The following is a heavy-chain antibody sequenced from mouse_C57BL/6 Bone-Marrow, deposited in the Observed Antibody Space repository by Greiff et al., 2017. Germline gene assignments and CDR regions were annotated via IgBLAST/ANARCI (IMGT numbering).Heavy chain of an antibody. V-gene: IGHV1-74*01. Sequence: QVQLQQSGAELVKPGASVKVSCKASGYTFTSYWMHWVKQRPGQGLEWIGRIHPYDSDTNYNQKFKGKATLTVDKSSSTAYMQLSSLTSEDSAVYYCAIEGYSYWYFDVWGTGTTVTVSS. J-gene: IGHJ1*03. CDR2: IHPYDSDT. D-gene: IGHD3-1*01. CDR3: AIEGYSYWYFDV. CDR1: GYTFTSYW.